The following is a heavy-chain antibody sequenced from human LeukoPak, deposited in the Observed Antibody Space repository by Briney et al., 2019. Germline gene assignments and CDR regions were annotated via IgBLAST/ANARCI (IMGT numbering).Heavy chain of an antibody. CDR3: AITFPYYYDSSGRNPFGAFDI. D-gene: IGHD3-22*01. CDR2: IYYSGST. CDR1: GGSISSSSYY. V-gene: IGHV4-39*01. Sequence: SETLSLTCTVSGGSISSSSYYWGWIRQPPGKGLEWIGSIYYSGSTYYNPSLKSRVTISVDTSKNQFSLKLSSVTAADTAVYYCAITFPYYYDSSGRNPFGAFDIWGQGTMVTVSS. J-gene: IGHJ3*02.